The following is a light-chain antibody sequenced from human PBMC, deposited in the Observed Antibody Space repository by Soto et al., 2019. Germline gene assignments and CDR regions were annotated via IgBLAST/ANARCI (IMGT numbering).Light chain of an antibody. CDR1: QSITTY. J-gene: IGKJ4*01. Sequence: IKMTQSPSSLSASVGDRVTITCRASQSITTYLNWYQQKPAKAPKLLIYATSSLQSGVPSRFSGSGSGPDFTLPISSLQPEDFAAYYCQQSYSTPRTFGGGTKVDI. CDR2: ATS. CDR3: QQSYSTPRT. V-gene: IGKV1-39*01.